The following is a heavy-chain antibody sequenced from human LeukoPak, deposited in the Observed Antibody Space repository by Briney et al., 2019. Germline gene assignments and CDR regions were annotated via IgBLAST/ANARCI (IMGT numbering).Heavy chain of an antibody. V-gene: IGHV3-64*01. CDR3: ARWVSTSYDAFDI. J-gene: IGHJ3*02. Sequence: GGSLRLLCAAWGFTFSYCAMHWVRQSRGEGVEYVSAISSDGGSTYYANSVKGRFTISRDNSKNMLYLQMGSLRAEDMAVYYCARWVSTSYDAFDIWGQGTMVTVSS. CDR2: ISSDGGST. D-gene: IGHD6-6*01. CDR1: GFTFSYCA.